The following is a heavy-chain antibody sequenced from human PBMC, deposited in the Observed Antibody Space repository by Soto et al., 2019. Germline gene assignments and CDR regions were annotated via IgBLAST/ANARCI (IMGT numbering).Heavy chain of an antibody. V-gene: IGHV3-23*01. Sequence: EVQLLESGGGLVQPGGSLRLSCAASGFTFSNYAMNWVRQAPGKGLEWVSTISGGGGGTYYAGSVKGRFTISRDKSKNTLYLQLNSLRAEDTAVYYCVKGRAYDNLNWFDPWGQGTQVIVSS. CDR3: VKGRAYDNLNWFDP. D-gene: IGHD3-9*01. CDR2: ISGGGGGT. J-gene: IGHJ5*02. CDR1: GFTFSNYA.